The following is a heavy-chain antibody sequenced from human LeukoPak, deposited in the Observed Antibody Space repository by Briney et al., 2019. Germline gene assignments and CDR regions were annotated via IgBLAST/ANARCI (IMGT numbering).Heavy chain of an antibody. CDR1: GYTFSNYD. V-gene: IGHV1-8*01. CDR2: MNPNSGSV. J-gene: IGHJ5*02. CDR3: AREGLYSSGWSNWFDP. Sequence: ASVKVSCKASGYTFSNYDINWVRQATGQGLEWMGWMNPNSGSVGYAQKFQGRVTMTRDTSISTAYMELSRLRSDDTAVYYCAREGLYSSGWSNWFDPWGQGTLVTVSS. D-gene: IGHD6-19*01.